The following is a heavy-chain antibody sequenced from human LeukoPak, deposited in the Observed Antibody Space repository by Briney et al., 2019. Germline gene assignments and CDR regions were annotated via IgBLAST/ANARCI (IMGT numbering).Heavy chain of an antibody. J-gene: IGHJ4*02. V-gene: IGHV1-46*01. CDR2: INPSGGST. CDR1: GYTFTSYY. Sequence: ASVKVSCKASGYTFTSYYMHLVRQAPGQGLGWMGTINPSGGSTSYEQKFQGRVTMTRDTSTSTVYMELSSLRSEDTAVYYCARTPVDLATDYFDYWGQGTLVTVSS. CDR3: ARTPVDLATDYFDY. D-gene: IGHD5-24*01.